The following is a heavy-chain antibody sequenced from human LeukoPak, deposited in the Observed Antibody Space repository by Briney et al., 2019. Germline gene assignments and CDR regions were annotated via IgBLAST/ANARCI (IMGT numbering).Heavy chain of an antibody. D-gene: IGHD6-13*01. CDR1: GVSFSGYY. V-gene: IGHV4-34*01. CDR3: ARVKGSSSSRD. Sequence: PSATLSLTCAVYGVSFSGYYWSWIRQPPGMGLEWIGEINHSGSTNYNPSLKSRVTISVDTSKNQFSLKLSSVTAADTAVYYCARVKGSSSSRDWGQGTLVTVSS. J-gene: IGHJ4*02. CDR2: INHSGST.